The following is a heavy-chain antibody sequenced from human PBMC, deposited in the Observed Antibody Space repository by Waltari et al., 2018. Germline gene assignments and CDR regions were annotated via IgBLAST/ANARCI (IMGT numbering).Heavy chain of an antibody. CDR1: GFTFSTYW. CDR2: INSDGGTT. Sequence: EVPLVESGGGLVQPGGSLRLPCAASGFTFSTYWMHWVRQAPGKGLVWVSHINSDGGTTNYADSVKGRFTISRDNAKSTLHLQMNSLRAEDTAVYYCARGGAGLNYWGQGTLVTVSS. J-gene: IGHJ4*02. CDR3: ARGGAGLNY. D-gene: IGHD1-26*01. V-gene: IGHV3-74*01.